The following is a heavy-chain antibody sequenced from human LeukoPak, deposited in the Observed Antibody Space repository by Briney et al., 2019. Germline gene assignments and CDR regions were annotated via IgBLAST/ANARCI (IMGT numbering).Heavy chain of an antibody. CDR1: GFTFSSYG. CDR2: IRYDGSNK. V-gene: IGHV3-30*02. CDR3: AKDMGYCSTTTCLYYYYYYMDV. Sequence: PGASLRLSCAASGFTFSSYGMHWVRQAPGKGLEWVAFIRYDGSNKYYADSVKGRFTISRDNSKNTLSLQMNSLRTEDTAVYYCAKDMGYCSTTTCLYYYYYYMDVWGKGTTVTISS. J-gene: IGHJ6*03. D-gene: IGHD2-2*01.